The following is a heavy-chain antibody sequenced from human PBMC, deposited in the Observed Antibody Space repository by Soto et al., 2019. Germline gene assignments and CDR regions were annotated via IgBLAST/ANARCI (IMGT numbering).Heavy chain of an antibody. CDR3: AKGGAAARPPYYYCMDV. D-gene: IGHD6-6*01. V-gene: IGHV3-9*01. Sequence: EVQLVESGGGLVQPGRSLRLSCAASGFTFDDYAMHWVRQAPGKGLEWVSGISWNSGSIGYADSVKGRFTISRDNAKNSLYLQMNSLRAEDTALYYCAKGGAAARPPYYYCMDVWGKGTTVTVSS. J-gene: IGHJ6*03. CDR1: GFTFDDYA. CDR2: ISWNSGSI.